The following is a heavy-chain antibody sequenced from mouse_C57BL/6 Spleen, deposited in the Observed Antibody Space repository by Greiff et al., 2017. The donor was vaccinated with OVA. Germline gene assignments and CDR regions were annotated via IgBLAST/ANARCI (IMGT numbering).Heavy chain of an antibody. J-gene: IGHJ1*03. V-gene: IGHV1-55*01. CDR3: ARSKNLGNYGYFDV. D-gene: IGHD1-1*01. Sequence: QVQLQQPGAELVKPGASVKMSCKASGYTFTSYWITWVKQRPGQGLEWIGDIYPGSGSTNYNEKFKSNATLTVDTSSSTAYMQLSSLTSEDSAVYYCARSKNLGNYGYFDVWGTGTTVTVSS. CDR2: IYPGSGST. CDR1: GYTFTSYW.